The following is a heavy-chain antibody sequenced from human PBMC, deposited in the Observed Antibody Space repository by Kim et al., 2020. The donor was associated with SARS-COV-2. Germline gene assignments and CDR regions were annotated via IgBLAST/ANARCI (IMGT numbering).Heavy chain of an antibody. CDR1: GFTFSSYA. V-gene: IGHV3-30-3*01. CDR3: ARAHRKRITIFGS. CDR2: ISYDGSNK. D-gene: IGHD3-3*01. Sequence: GGSLRLSCAASGFTFSSYAMHWVRQAPGKGLEWVAVISYDGSNKYYADSVKGRFTISRDNSKNTLYLQMNSLRAEDTAVYYCARAHRKRITIFGSWGQGTLVTVSS. J-gene: IGHJ4*02.